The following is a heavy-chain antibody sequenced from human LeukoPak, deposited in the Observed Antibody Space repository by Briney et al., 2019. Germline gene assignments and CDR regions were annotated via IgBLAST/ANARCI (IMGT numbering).Heavy chain of an antibody. CDR3: ARVKCSSTSCWSDKQYYFDY. J-gene: IGHJ4*02. V-gene: IGHV4-59*01. CDR2: IYYSGST. CDR1: GGSISSYY. Sequence: SETLSLTCTVSGGSISSYYWSWIRQPPGKGLEGIGYIYYSGSTNYNPSLKSRVTISVDTSKNQFSLKLSSVTAADTAVYYCARVKCSSTSCWSDKQYYFDYWGQGTLVTVSS. D-gene: IGHD2-2*01.